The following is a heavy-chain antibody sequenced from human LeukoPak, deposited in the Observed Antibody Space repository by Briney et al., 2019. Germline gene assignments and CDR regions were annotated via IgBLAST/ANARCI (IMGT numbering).Heavy chain of an antibody. CDR3: GGGLGYCSSTRCPPGS. Sequence: PSETLSLTCTVSGVSITGNDQFWSWIRQPPGKGLEWIGYIDYSGTTYYNPSLKGRVNMSRDTSKNQFSLNLNSVTAADTAFYYCGGGLGYCSSTRCPPGSWGQGTLVTVSS. J-gene: IGHJ5*02. CDR1: GVSITGNDQF. D-gene: IGHD2-2*01. V-gene: IGHV4-30-4*01. CDR2: IDYSGTT.